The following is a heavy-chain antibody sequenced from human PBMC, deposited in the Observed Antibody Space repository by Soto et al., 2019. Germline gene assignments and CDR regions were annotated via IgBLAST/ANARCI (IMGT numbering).Heavy chain of an antibody. CDR2: GYAGDSDV. Sequence: GESLNIACQGSGYTFTSYCVGWVCQRPGKGLDSMGNGYAGDSDVNYNPSFKGQVTSSVGKSIHTTYLQWSSLKASDTAVYYCARQSKPGYGGYDSVFDNWGQGTQVTVS. CDR3: ARQSKPGYGGYDSVFDN. D-gene: IGHD5-12*01. CDR1: GYTFTSYC. J-gene: IGHJ4*02. V-gene: IGHV5-51*01.